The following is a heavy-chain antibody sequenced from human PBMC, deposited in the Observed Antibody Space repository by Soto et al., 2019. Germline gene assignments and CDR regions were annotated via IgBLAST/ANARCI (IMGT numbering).Heavy chain of an antibody. J-gene: IGHJ4*02. CDR1: GGTFSSYT. Sequence: QVQLVQSGAEVKKPGSSVKVSCKASGGTFSSYTISWVRQAPGQGLEWMGRIIPILGIANYAQKFQGRVTITADKTTSTAYMELSSLRPEDTAVYYCARDQDGESDYWGQGTLVTVSS. V-gene: IGHV1-69*08. CDR2: IIPILGIA. CDR3: ARDQDGESDY. D-gene: IGHD4-17*01.